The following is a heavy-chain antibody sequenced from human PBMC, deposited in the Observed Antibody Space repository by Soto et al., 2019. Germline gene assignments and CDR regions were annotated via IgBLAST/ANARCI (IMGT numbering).Heavy chain of an antibody. D-gene: IGHD2-2*01. Sequence: SETLSLTCTVSGDNISSGGYDWSWIRQSPXKGLEWIGYIFYSGYNYYNPSLKSRLSMSVDTSKNQFSLRLTSVTAADTAVYFCARLNPIVVVPTPMGWFDPWGQGTLVTVSS. J-gene: IGHJ5*02. V-gene: IGHV4-31*03. CDR3: ARLNPIVVVPTPMGWFDP. CDR1: GDNISSGGYD. CDR2: IFYSGYN.